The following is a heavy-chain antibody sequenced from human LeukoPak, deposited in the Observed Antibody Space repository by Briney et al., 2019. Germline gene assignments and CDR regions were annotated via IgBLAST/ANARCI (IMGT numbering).Heavy chain of an antibody. CDR2: IGTSGANT. V-gene: IGHV3-23*01. CDR1: GFAFNNYG. D-gene: IGHD2-21*01. CDR3: AKKSGDHFHFDF. Sequence: GGSLRLSCAASGFAFNNYGMGWVRQTPGKGLEWVATIGTSGANTYHADSVKGRFTISRDNSKSTLYLQMNSLRAEDTAVYHCAKKSGDHFHFDFWGQGTLVTVSS. J-gene: IGHJ4*02.